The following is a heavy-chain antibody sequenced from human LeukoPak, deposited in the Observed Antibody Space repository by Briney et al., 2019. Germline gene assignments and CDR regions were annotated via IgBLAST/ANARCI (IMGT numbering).Heavy chain of an antibody. J-gene: IGHJ4*02. Sequence: TSETLSLTCTVSGGSISSYYWGWIRRPPEKGLEWIASIYYSGSTYYNPSLKSRVTISVDTSKNQFSLTLSSVTAADTAVYYCARLSTTVTTADYWGQGTLVTVSS. CDR2: IYYSGST. D-gene: IGHD4-17*01. CDR3: ARLSTTVTTADY. CDR1: GGSISSYY. V-gene: IGHV4-39*01.